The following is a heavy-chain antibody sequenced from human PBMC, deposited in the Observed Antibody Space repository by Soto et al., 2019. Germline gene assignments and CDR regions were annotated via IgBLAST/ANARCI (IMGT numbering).Heavy chain of an antibody. D-gene: IGHD2-15*01. CDR3: AKDAVVVVAATPPDYFDY. CDR2: ISYDGSNK. V-gene: IGHV3-30*18. CDR1: GFTFSSYG. J-gene: IGHJ4*02. Sequence: GGSLRLSCAASGFTFSSYGMHWVRQAPGKGLEWVAVISYDGSNKYYADSVKGRFTISRDNSKNTLYLQMNSLRAEDTAVYYCAKDAVVVVAATPPDYFDYWGQGTLVTVSS.